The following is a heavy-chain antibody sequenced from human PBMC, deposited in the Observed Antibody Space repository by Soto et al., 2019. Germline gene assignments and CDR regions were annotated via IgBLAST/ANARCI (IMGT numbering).Heavy chain of an antibody. D-gene: IGHD3-3*01. J-gene: IGHJ4*02. CDR2: IYVTGAV. V-gene: IGHV4-31*03. CDR1: GAAPNSGNYY. Sequence: PSETLSLTCSVSGAAPNSGNYYWSWIRQVPGKGLEWIGHIYVTGAVDYNPSLRDRITISQDTSERQFSLRLSSVTAADTAVYFCVTSLNYDFWRDGGRHYYFDYWGQGTLVTVSS. CDR3: VTSLNYDFWRDGGRHYYFDY.